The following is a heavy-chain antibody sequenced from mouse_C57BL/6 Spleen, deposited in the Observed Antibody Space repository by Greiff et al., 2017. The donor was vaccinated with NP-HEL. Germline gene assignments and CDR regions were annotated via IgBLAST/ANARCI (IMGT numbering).Heavy chain of an antibody. CDR3: IRSTTVGADFDY. J-gene: IGHJ2*01. V-gene: IGHV1-15*01. D-gene: IGHD1-1*01. Sequence: VQLQQSGAELVRPGASVTLSCKASGYTFTDYEMHWVKQTPVHGLEWIGAIDPETGGTAYNQKFKGKAILTADKSSSTAYMELRSLTSEDSAVDYCIRSTTVGADFDYWGQGTTLTVSS. CDR2: IDPETGGT. CDR1: GYTFTDYE.